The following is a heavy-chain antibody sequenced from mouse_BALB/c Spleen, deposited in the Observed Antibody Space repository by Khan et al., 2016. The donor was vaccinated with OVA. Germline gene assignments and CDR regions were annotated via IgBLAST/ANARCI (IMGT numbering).Heavy chain of an antibody. V-gene: IGHV1S81*02. CDR2: INPNNGGT. Sequence: QVQLKQSGAELVKPGTSVKLSCKASGYTFTSYYMYWVKQRPGQGLEWIGEINPNNGGTNFNEKFKSKATLTVDKSYSTAYMEFISLTSEDSAVYYCTRSGYGSFVYWGQGTLVTVSA. CDR1: GYTFTSYY. J-gene: IGHJ3*01. CDR3: TRSGYGSFVY. D-gene: IGHD2-2*01.